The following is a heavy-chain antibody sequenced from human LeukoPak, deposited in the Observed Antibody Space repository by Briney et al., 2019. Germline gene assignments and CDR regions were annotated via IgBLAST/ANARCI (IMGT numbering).Heavy chain of an antibody. J-gene: IGHJ3*02. D-gene: IGHD3-22*01. CDR1: GFSLSTSGMR. V-gene: IGHV2-70*04. CDR2: INWDDDK. Sequence: ESGPTLVNPTQTLTLTCTFSGFSLSTSGMRVSWIRQPPGKALEWLSRINWDDDKFYSTSLKTRLTISKDTAKNRVVLTMTNMDPVDTATYYCARTLYYYDSSGYYNTGDDAFDIWGQGTMVTVSS. CDR3: ARTLYYYDSSGYYNTGDDAFDI.